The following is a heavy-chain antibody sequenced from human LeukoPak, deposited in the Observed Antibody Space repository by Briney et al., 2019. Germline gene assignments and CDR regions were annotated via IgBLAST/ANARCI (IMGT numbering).Heavy chain of an antibody. CDR2: INPSGGST. CDR3: ARGPNERYSNSPAPFDY. J-gene: IGHJ4*02. D-gene: IGHD4-11*01. V-gene: IGHV1-46*01. CDR1: GYTFTSYY. Sequence: ASVKVSCKASGYTFTSYYMHWVRQAPGQGLGWMGIINPSGGSTSYAQKFQGRVTMTRDTSTSTVYMELSSLRSEDTAVYYCARGPNERYSNSPAPFDYWGQETLVTVSS.